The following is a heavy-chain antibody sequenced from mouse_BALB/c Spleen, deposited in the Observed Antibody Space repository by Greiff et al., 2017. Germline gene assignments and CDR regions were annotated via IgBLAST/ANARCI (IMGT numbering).Heavy chain of an antibody. CDR1: GFTFSSYA. V-gene: IGHV5-6-5*01. Sequence: EVQRVESGGGLVKPGGSLKLSCAASGFTFSSYAMSWVRQTPEKRLEWVASISSGGSTYYPDSVKGRFTISRDNARNILYLQMSSLRSEDTAMYYCARGGDGYHWYFDVWGAGTTVTVSS. D-gene: IGHD2-3*01. CDR3: ARGGDGYHWYFDV. CDR2: ISSGGST. J-gene: IGHJ1*01.